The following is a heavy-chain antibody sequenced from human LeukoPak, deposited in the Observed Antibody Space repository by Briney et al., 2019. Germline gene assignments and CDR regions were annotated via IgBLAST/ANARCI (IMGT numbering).Heavy chain of an antibody. CDR1: GGSFSGYY. Sequence: SETLSLTCAVYGGSFSGYYWSWIRQPPGKGLEWIGEINHSGSTNYNPSLKGRVTISVDTSKNQFSLKLSSVTAADTAVYYCARGRLYYDFWSGSTNWFDPWGQGTLVTVSS. J-gene: IGHJ5*02. CDR3: ARGRLYYDFWSGSTNWFDP. CDR2: INHSGST. V-gene: IGHV4-34*01. D-gene: IGHD3-3*01.